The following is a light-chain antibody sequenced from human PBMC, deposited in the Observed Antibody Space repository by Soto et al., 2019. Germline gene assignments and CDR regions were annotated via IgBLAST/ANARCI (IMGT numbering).Light chain of an antibody. CDR2: GAS. CDR1: QSVRTT. V-gene: IGKV3-15*01. J-gene: IGKJ1*01. Sequence: EVVLTQSPGTLSLSPGQRATLSCRASQSVRTTVAWYHQRPGQAPRLLIYGASTRATGVPDRFSGDGSGTDFTLTVTSLQSEDFGIYYCQQYTDWPTTFGQGTKVDIK. CDR3: QQYTDWPTT.